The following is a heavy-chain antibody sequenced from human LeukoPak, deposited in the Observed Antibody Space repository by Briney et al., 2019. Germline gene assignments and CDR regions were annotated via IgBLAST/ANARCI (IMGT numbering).Heavy chain of an antibody. J-gene: IGHJ4*02. CDR1: GGSFSGYY. V-gene: IGHV4-34*01. CDR2: INHSGST. CDR3: ARGRGRQQLVPFDY. D-gene: IGHD6-13*01. Sequence: SETLSLTCAVYGGSFSGYYWSWIRQPPGKGLEWIGEINHSGSTNYNPSLKSRVTISVDTSKNQFSLKLSSVTAADTAVYYCARGRGRQQLVPFDYWGQGTLVTVSP.